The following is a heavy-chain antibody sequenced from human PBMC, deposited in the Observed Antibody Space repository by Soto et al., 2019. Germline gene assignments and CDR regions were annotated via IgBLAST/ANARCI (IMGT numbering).Heavy chain of an antibody. CDR3: AKHFLLVPAAFYYYYGMDV. J-gene: IGHJ6*02. CDR1: GGSISSSSYY. CDR2: IYYSGST. D-gene: IGHD2-2*01. Sequence: PSETLSLTCTVSGGSISSSSYYWGWIRQPPGKGLEWIGSIYYSGSTYYNPSLKSRVTISVDTSKNQFSLKLSSVTAADTAVYYCAKHFLLVPAAFYYYYGMDVWGQGTTVTVSS. V-gene: IGHV4-39*01.